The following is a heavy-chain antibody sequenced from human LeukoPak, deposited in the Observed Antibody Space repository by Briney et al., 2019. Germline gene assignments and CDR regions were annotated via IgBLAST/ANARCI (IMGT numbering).Heavy chain of an antibody. V-gene: IGHV3-21*01. Sequence: PGGSLRLSCAASGFTFSSYSMNWVRQPPGKGLEWVSSISSSSSYIYYTDSVKGRFTISRDNAKNSLYLQMNSLRAEDTAVYYCARDGGGSSWFDYWGQGTLVTVSS. CDR3: ARDGGGSSWFDY. J-gene: IGHJ4*02. CDR2: ISSSSSYI. D-gene: IGHD6-13*01. CDR1: GFTFSSYS.